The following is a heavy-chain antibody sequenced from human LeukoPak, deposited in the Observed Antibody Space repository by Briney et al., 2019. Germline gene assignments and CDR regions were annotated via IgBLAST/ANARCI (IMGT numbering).Heavy chain of an antibody. J-gene: IGHJ4*02. CDR3: ARDRRPYYDSSGLDY. CDR1: GFTFGDYA. Sequence: GGSLRLSCTASGFTFGDYAMSWFRQAPGKGLEWVGFIRSKAYGGTTEYAASVKGRFTISRDDSKSIAYLQMNSLRAEDTAVYYCARDRRPYYDSSGLDYWGQGTLVTVSS. V-gene: IGHV3-49*03. CDR2: IRSKAYGGTT. D-gene: IGHD3-22*01.